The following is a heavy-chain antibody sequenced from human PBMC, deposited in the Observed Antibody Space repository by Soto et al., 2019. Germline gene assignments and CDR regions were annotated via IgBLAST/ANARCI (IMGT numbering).Heavy chain of an antibody. Sequence: PSETLSLTCTVSGGSISSSSYYWGWIRQPPGKGLEWIGSIYYSGSTYYNPSLKSRVTISVDTSRNQFSLKLSSVTAADTAVYYCARLGIAADGTNYYYGMDVWGQGTTVTVSS. CDR1: GGSISSSSYY. J-gene: IGHJ6*02. V-gene: IGHV4-39*01. D-gene: IGHD6-13*01. CDR2: IYYSGST. CDR3: ARLGIAADGTNYYYGMDV.